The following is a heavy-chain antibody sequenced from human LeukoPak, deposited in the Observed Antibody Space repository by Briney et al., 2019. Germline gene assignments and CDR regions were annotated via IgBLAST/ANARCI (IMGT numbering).Heavy chain of an antibody. Sequence: GASVKVSCKASGYRFSASSMHWVRQAPGQGLEWMGWINPDSGATHFAQKFQGRVIMTSDTSISTVYLELSRLRSDDTAVYYCAREGCFSTNCHVIGDDNWNDPWGQGTLVTVSS. CDR1: GYRFSASS. V-gene: IGHV1-2*02. J-gene: IGHJ5*02. D-gene: IGHD2-2*01. CDR3: AREGCFSTNCHVIGDDNWNDP. CDR2: INPDSGAT.